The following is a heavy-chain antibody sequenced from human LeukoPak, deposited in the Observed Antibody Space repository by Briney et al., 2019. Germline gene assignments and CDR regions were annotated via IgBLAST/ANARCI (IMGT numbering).Heavy chain of an antibody. CDR3: ANNRYGSGSYYPSR. D-gene: IGHD3-10*01. V-gene: IGHV3-23*01. Sequence: GGSLRLSCAASGVIISSYAMSWVRQAPGKGLEWVSAINGRGDNTYYADFVKGRFTISRDNSKSTVYLQMNSLRTEDTAVYYCANNRYGSGSYYPSRWGQGTLVTVSS. CDR2: INGRGDNT. CDR1: GVIISSYA. J-gene: IGHJ4*02.